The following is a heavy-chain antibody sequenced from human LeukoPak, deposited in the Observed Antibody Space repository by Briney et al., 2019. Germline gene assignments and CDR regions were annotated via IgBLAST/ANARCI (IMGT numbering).Heavy chain of an antibody. Sequence: GGSLRLSCAAYGFTFSSYSMNWVRQAPGKGLEWVSSISSSSSYIYYADSVKGRFTISRDNAKNSLYLRVNSLRAEDTAVYYCARAQYSPDILTGYYPGLGYYGMDVWGKGTTVTVSS. CDR2: ISSSSSYI. J-gene: IGHJ6*04. V-gene: IGHV3-21*01. D-gene: IGHD3-9*01. CDR1: GFTFSSYS. CDR3: ARAQYSPDILTGYYPGLGYYGMDV.